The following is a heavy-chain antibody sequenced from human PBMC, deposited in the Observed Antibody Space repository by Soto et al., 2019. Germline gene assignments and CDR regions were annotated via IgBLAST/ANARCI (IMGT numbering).Heavy chain of an antibody. D-gene: IGHD3-10*01. Sequence: EVQLLESGGGLVQPGGSLRLSCAASGFTFSSYAMSWVRQAPGRGLEWVSAISGSGGSTYYADSVKGRFTISRDNSKNTVYLQMNSLRAEDTAVYYCAKFTMPRWYFDYWGQGTLVTVSS. V-gene: IGHV3-23*01. CDR2: ISGSGGST. CDR1: GFTFSSYA. CDR3: AKFTMPRWYFDY. J-gene: IGHJ4*02.